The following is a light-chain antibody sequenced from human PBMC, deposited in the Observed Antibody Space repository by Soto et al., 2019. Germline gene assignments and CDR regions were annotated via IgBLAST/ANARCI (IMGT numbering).Light chain of an antibody. CDR2: DAS. J-gene: IGKJ4*01. CDR1: QRIDSNY. CDR3: QQYYTSPPAVT. V-gene: IGKV3D-20*01. Sequence: EIVLTQSPATLSLSVGERATLSCGASQRIDSNYVAWYQQKPGLAPRLLIYDASSRASGIPDRFSGSGSGTDFTLTISRLVPDDFVVYYCQQYYTSPPAVTFGGGTKVDIK.